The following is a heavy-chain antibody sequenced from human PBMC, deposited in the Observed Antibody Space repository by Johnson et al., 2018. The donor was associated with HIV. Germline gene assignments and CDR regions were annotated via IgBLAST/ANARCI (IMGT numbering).Heavy chain of an antibody. D-gene: IGHD3-10*02. CDR2: IWYDGSNK. V-gene: IGHV3-33*06. CDR1: GFTFSSYA. J-gene: IGHJ3*02. Sequence: VQLVESGGGVVQPGRSLRLSCAASGFTFSSYAMHWVRQAPGKGLAWVAVIWYDGSNKYYADSVKGRFTISRDNSKNTLYLQMNSLRAEDTAVYYCAKDVQASREVAFDIWGQGTMVTVSS. CDR3: AKDVQASREVAFDI.